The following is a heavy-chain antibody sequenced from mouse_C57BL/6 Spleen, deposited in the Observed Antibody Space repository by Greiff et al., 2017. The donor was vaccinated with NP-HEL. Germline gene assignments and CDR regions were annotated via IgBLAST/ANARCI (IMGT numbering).Heavy chain of an antibody. CDR2: IYPGSGST. V-gene: IGHV1-55*01. CDR3: ARVRGNDNSNYEFGD. Sequence: QVQLQQPGAELVKPGASVKMSCKASGYTFTSYWITWVKQRPGQGLEWIGDIYPGSGSTNYNEKFKSKATLTVDTSSSTAYMQLSSLTSEDSAVYYCARVRGNDNSNYEFGDGGKRTMVTVSA. J-gene: IGHJ3*01. D-gene: IGHD2-5*01. CDR1: GYTFTSYW.